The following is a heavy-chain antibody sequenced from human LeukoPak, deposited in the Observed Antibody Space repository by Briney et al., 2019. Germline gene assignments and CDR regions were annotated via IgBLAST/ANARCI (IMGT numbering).Heavy chain of an antibody. V-gene: IGHV3-23*01. CDR1: GFTFSSYG. CDR2: ISGSGGST. D-gene: IGHD3-16*02. Sequence: GGSLRLSCAASGFTFSSYGMNWVRQAPGKGLEWVTAISGSGGSTYYADSVKGRFTISRDNSKNTLYLQMNSLRAEDTAVYYCAKDRELSPYYYYYYGMDVWGKGTTVTVSS. J-gene: IGHJ6*04. CDR3: AKDRELSPYYYYYYGMDV.